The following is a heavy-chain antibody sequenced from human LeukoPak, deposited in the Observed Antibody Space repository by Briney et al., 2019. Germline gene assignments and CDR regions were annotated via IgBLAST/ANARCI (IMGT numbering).Heavy chain of an antibody. D-gene: IGHD5-24*01. CDR2: IYYSGSS. CDR3: AKKRDGYNSFDY. V-gene: IGHV4-31*03. J-gene: IGHJ4*02. Sequence: SETLSLTCTVSGGSINNGGYYWSWIRQHPGKGLEWIGYIYYSGSSYYNPSLRSRVTISVDTSKNHFSLKLSSVTAADTAVYYCAKKRDGYNSFDYWGQGTLVTVPS. CDR1: GGSINNGGYY.